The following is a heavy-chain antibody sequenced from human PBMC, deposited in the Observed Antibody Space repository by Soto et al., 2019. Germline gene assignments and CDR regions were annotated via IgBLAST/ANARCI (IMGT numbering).Heavy chain of an antibody. CDR1: GFTFSSYA. Sequence: EVQLLESGGGLVQPGGSLRLSCAASGFTFSSYAMSWVRQAPGKGLEWVSAISGSGGSTYYADSVKGRFTISRDNSKNTLYLQMNSLRAEDTAVYDCAVTPNINWCAPWGQGTLVTVSS. J-gene: IGHJ5*02. D-gene: IGHD4-4*01. CDR2: ISGSGGST. V-gene: IGHV3-23*01. CDR3: AVTPNINWCAP.